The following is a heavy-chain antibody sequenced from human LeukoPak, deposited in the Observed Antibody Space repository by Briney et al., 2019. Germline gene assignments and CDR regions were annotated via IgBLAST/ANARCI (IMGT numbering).Heavy chain of an antibody. D-gene: IGHD2-8*01. Sequence: GGSLRLSCAASGFTFSSYAMSWVRQAPGKGLEWVSAISGSGGSTYYADSVKGRFTISRDNSKNTLHLQMDSLRAEDTALFYCVKGSCTETVCWFDYWGQGTLVTVSS. J-gene: IGHJ4*02. CDR3: VKGSCTETVCWFDY. CDR1: GFTFSSYA. CDR2: ISGSGGST. V-gene: IGHV3-23*01.